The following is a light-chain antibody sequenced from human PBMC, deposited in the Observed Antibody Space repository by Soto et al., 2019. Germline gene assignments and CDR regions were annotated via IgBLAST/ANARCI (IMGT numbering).Light chain of an antibody. V-gene: IGKV3-20*01. CDR2: GTS. J-gene: IGKJ4*01. Sequence: EIVLTQSPGTLSLSPGERATLSCRASQSVSSSYLVWYQQRPGQPPRLLIYGTSNRAAGIPDRFTGTGSGTYFTLTIYRLEPEDSAVYYCQQYGSSALTFGGGTKV. CDR1: QSVSSSY. CDR3: QQYGSSALT.